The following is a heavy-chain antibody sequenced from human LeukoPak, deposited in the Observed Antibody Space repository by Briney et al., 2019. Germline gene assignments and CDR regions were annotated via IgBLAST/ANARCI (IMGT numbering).Heavy chain of an antibody. Sequence: GGTLRLSCAAYGFTFNDYGMSWVRQAPGKGLEWVSYISSSSSTIYSADSVKGRFTISRDNAKNSLYLQMNSLRAEDTAVYYCAELGITMIGGVWGKGTTVTVSS. CDR1: GFTFNDYG. CDR3: AELGITMIGGV. J-gene: IGHJ6*04. CDR2: ISSSSSTI. D-gene: IGHD3-10*02. V-gene: IGHV3-48*04.